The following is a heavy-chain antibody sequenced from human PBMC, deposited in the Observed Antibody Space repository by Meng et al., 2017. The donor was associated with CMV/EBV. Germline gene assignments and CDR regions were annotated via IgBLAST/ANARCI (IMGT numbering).Heavy chain of an antibody. J-gene: IGHJ5*02. D-gene: IGHD1-7*01. Sequence: SETLSLTCTVSGGSISSYYWSWIRQPPGKGLEWIGYIYYSGSTNYNPSLKSRVTISVDTSKNQFSLKLSSVTAADTAVYYCARALSAGTTFLVFDPWGQGTLVTVSS. CDR1: GGSISSYY. V-gene: IGHV4-59*01. CDR2: IYYSGST. CDR3: ARALSAGTTFLVFDP.